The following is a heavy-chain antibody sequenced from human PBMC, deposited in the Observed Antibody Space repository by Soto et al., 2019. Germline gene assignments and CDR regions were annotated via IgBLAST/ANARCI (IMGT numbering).Heavy chain of an antibody. CDR1: GFTFSNYD. CDR3: ARVKTVKIKKGVYYYYGMDV. CDR2: IDTAGDT. V-gene: IGHV3-13*01. D-gene: IGHD3-16*01. J-gene: IGHJ6*02. Sequence: GGSLRLSCAASGFTFSNYDMHWVRQVTGKGLEWVSAIDTAGDTYYPGSVKGRFTISRKNAKNSLYLQMNSLRGEDTAVYYCARVKTVKIKKGVYYYYGMDVWGQGTTVTVSS.